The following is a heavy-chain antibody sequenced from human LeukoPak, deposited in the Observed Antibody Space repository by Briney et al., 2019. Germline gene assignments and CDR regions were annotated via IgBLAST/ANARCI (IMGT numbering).Heavy chain of an antibody. J-gene: IGHJ6*03. CDR1: GGTFSSYA. CDR3: ASSLGMLYYYMDV. V-gene: IGHV1-69*05. Sequence: SVKVSCKASGGTFSSYAISWVRQAPGQGLEWMGGIIPIFGTANYAQKFQGRVTITTDESTSTAYMELSSLRSEDTAVYYCASSLGMLYYYMDVWGKGTTVTVSS. CDR2: IIPIFGTA. D-gene: IGHD7-27*01.